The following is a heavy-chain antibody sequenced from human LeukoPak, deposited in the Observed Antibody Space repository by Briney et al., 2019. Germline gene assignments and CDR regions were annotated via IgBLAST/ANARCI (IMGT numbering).Heavy chain of an antibody. Sequence: SVKVSCKASGGTFSSYAISWVRQAPGQGLEWMGGIIPIFGTANYAQKFQGRVTITADESTSTAYMELSSLRSEDTAVYYRASSARDYYYMDVWGKGTTVTVSS. D-gene: IGHD6-6*01. CDR2: IIPIFGTA. CDR1: GGTFSSYA. V-gene: IGHV1-69*13. CDR3: ASSARDYYYMDV. J-gene: IGHJ6*03.